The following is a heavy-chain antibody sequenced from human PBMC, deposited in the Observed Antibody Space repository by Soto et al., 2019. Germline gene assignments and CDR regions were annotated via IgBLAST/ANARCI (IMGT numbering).Heavy chain of an antibody. CDR3: ARVGRTYYDFWSGPSGDYFDY. J-gene: IGHJ4*02. D-gene: IGHD3-3*01. CDR1: GYTFTSYA. Sequence: QVQLVQSGAEVKKPGASVKVSCKASGYTFTSYAMHWVRQAPGQRLEWMGWIKAGNGNTKYSQKFQGRVTITRDTSASTAYMELSSLRSEDTAVYYCARVGRTYYDFWSGPSGDYFDYWGQGTLVTVSS. V-gene: IGHV1-3*01. CDR2: IKAGNGNT.